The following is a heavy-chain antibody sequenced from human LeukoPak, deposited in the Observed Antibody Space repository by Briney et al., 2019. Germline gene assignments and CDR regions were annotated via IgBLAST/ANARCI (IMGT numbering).Heavy chain of an antibody. V-gene: IGHV3-74*01. CDR1: GFTFSSYW. J-gene: IGHJ4*02. CDR2: INSDGSST. CDR3: ARDPRHNWNDSGNGY. Sequence: PGGSLRLSCAASGFTFSSYWMHWVRQAPGKGLVWVSRINSDGSSTSYADSVKGRFTISRDNAKNTLYLQMNSLRAEDTAVYYCARDPRHNWNDSGNGYWGQGTLVTVSS. D-gene: IGHD1-1*01.